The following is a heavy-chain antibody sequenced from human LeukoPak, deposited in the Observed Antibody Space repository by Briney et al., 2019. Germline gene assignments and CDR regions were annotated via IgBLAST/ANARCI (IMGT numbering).Heavy chain of an antibody. CDR1: GYSISSGYY. J-gene: IGHJ5*02. V-gene: IGHV4-38-2*02. CDR3: ARGLYGCSGGSCTQNWFDP. Sequence: PSETLSLTCTVSGYSISSGYYWSWIRQPPGKGLEWIGEINHSGSTNYNPSLKSRVTISVDTSKNQFSLKLSSVTAADTAVYYCARGLYGCSGGSCTQNWFDPWGQGTLVTVSS. D-gene: IGHD2-15*01. CDR2: INHSGST.